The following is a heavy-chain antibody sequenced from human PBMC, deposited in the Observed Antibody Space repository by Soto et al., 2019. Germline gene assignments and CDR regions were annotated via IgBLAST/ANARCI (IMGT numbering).Heavy chain of an antibody. CDR1: GYTFSSYA. J-gene: IGHJ4*02. CDR3: AKRSVGADFDY. D-gene: IGHD3-16*01. V-gene: IGHV3-23*01. Sequence: VQLLESGGGLVQPGGSLRLSCAASGYTFSSYAMNWVRQAPGKGLEWVSVISGSGDSTYYADSVKGRFTISRDNSKNTLYLQMNSLRAEDTAVYYCAKRSVGADFDYWGQGTLVTVSS. CDR2: ISGSGDST.